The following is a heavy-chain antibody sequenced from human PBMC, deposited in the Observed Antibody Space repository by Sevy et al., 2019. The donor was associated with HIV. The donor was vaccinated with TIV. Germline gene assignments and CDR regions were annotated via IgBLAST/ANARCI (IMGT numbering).Heavy chain of an antibody. J-gene: IGHJ4*02. CDR1: GFNFNIYS. CDR3: AREGCTRPHDH. Sequence: GGSLRLSCVASGFNFNIYSMSWVRQAPGKGLEWVSTLSFGCGRINHADSVQGRFTMPRDDSKKTVYLEMNSLGAEDTAVYYCAREGCTRPHDHWGQGTLVTVSS. CDR2: LSFGCGRI. D-gene: IGHD2-8*01. V-gene: IGHV3-23*01.